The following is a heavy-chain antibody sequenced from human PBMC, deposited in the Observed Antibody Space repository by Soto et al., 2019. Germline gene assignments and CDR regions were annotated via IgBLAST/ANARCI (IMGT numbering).Heavy chain of an antibody. CDR2: IIPIFGTA. D-gene: IGHD6-19*01. CDR1: GGTFSSYA. Sequence: QVQLVQSGAEVKKPGSSVKVSCKASGGTFSSYAISWVRQAPGQGLEWMGGIIPIFGTANYAQKFQGGVTITADESTSTAYMELSSLRSEDTAVYYCARESIAVAGNFYYYGMDVWGQGTTVTVSS. J-gene: IGHJ6*02. CDR3: ARESIAVAGNFYYYGMDV. V-gene: IGHV1-69*01.